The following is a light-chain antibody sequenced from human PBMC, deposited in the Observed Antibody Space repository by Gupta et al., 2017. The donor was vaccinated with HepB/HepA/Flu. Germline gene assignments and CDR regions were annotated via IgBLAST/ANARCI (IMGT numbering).Light chain of an antibody. J-gene: IGKJ4*01. CDR3: QQYGGSST. Sequence: EIVLTQSPGTLSLSPGERATLSCRASQNINVDSLALARYQQKPGQAPRLLIYGASSRATGIPDRFSGSGSGTDFTLTISRLELEDFAVYYCQQYGGSSTFGGGTRVEIK. CDR1: QNINVDS. CDR2: GAS. V-gene: IGKV3-20*01.